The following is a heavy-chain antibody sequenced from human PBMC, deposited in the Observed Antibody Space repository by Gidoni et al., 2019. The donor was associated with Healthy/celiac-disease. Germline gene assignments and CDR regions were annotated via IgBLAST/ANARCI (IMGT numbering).Heavy chain of an antibody. Sequence: QVQLQESGPGLVKPSQTLSLTCAVSGGSISSGGSSWSWIRQPPGKGLEWIGYIYYSGSTYYNPSLKSRVTISVDTSKNQFSLKLSSVTAADTAVYYCARDQSTPSTSRQYYYYMDVWGKGTTVTVSS. V-gene: IGHV4-30-4*07. CDR1: GGSISSGGSS. CDR2: IYYSGST. D-gene: IGHD2-2*01. CDR3: ARDQSTPSTSRQYYYYMDV. J-gene: IGHJ6*03.